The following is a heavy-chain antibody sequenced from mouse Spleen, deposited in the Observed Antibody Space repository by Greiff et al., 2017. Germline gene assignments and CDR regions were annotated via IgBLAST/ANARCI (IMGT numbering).Heavy chain of an antibody. D-gene: IGHD1-2*01. V-gene: IGHV1S81*02. Sequence: VQLVESGAELVKPGASVKLSCKASGYTFTSYWMHWVKQRPGQGLEWIGEINPSNGRTNYNEKFKSKATLTVDKSSSTAYMQLSSLTSEDSAVYYCALEITTALDYWGQGTTLTVSS. J-gene: IGHJ2*01. CDR3: ALEITTALDY. CDR1: GYTFTSYW. CDR2: INPSNGRT.